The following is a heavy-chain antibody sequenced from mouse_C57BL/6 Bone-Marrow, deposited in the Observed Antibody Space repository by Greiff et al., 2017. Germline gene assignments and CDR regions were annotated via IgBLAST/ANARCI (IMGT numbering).Heavy chain of an antibody. CDR3: TTSVTKDY. CDR1: GFNIKDDY. Sequence: VQLQQSGAELVRPGASVKLSCTASGFNIKDDYMHWVKQRPEQGLEWIGWIDPENGDTEYASKFQGKATITADTSSNTAYLQLSSLTSEDTAVYYCTTSVTKDYWGQGTTLPVSS. CDR2: IDPENGDT. V-gene: IGHV14-4*01. J-gene: IGHJ2*01.